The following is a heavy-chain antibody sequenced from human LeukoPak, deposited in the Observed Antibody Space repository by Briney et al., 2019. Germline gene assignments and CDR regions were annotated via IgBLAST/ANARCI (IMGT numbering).Heavy chain of an antibody. CDR3: ARGRLLMWFDP. V-gene: IGHV4-34*01. Sequence: PSETLSLTCIVSGGSISPYYWSWIRQPPGKGLEWIGEINHSGSTNYNPSLKSRVTISVDTSKKQFSLKLSSVTAADTAVYYCARGRLLMWFDPWGQGTLVTVSS. D-gene: IGHD3-16*01. CDR1: GGSISPYY. J-gene: IGHJ5*02. CDR2: INHSGST.